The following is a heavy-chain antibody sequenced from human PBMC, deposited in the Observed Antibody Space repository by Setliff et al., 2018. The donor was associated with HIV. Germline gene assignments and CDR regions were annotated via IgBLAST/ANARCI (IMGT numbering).Heavy chain of an antibody. CDR1: GGSMSPYY. Sequence: PSETLSLTCTVSGGSMSPYYWSWIRQPPGKGLEWIGYIFSSGSTNYNPSRKSRVTISVDTSKNQFSLRLSSVTAADTAMYYCARHVGISIGGTRGDFDCWGQGTLVTVSS. CDR3: ARHVGISIGGTRGDFDC. D-gene: IGHD6-13*01. J-gene: IGHJ4*02. CDR2: IFSSGST. V-gene: IGHV4-4*09.